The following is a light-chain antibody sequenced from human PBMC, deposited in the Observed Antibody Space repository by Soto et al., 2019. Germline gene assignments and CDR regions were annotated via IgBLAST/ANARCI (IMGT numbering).Light chain of an antibody. CDR2: GAS. CDR1: QSVSSSF. Sequence: IVLTQSPGTLSLSPGERATLSCRATQSVSSSFLAWYQQRPGQAPRLLIFGASNRATGIPDRFSGSGSGTDFSLTISRLEPEDFAVYFCQQYGSSWWTFGQGTKVDIK. J-gene: IGKJ1*01. CDR3: QQYGSSWWT. V-gene: IGKV3-20*01.